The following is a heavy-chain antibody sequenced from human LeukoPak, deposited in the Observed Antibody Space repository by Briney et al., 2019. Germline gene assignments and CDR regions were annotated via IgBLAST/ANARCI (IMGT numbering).Heavy chain of an antibody. V-gene: IGHV4-39*01. Sequence: SETLSLTCTVSGGSISSSSYYWGWIRQPPGKGLEWIGSIYYSGSTYYNPSLKSRVTISVDTSKNQFSLKLSSVTAADTAVYYCARGCYDFWSGYLGRFHNWFDPWGQGTLVTVSS. CDR3: ARGCYDFWSGYLGRFHNWFDP. CDR1: GGSISSSSYY. CDR2: IYYSGST. J-gene: IGHJ5*02. D-gene: IGHD3-3*01.